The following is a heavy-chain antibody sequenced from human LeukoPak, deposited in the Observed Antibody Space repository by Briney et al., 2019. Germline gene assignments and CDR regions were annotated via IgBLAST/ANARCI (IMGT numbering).Heavy chain of an antibody. CDR3: ARHRDSSIDGPFDY. CDR2: ISAYNGNT. J-gene: IGHJ4*02. Sequence: GASVKVSCKASGYTFTSYGISWVRQAPGQGLEWMGWISAYNGNTNYAQKLQGRVTMTTDTSTSTAYMELRSLRSDDTAVYYCARHRDSSIDGPFDYWGQGTLVTVSS. V-gene: IGHV1-18*01. D-gene: IGHD6-6*01. CDR1: GYTFTSYG.